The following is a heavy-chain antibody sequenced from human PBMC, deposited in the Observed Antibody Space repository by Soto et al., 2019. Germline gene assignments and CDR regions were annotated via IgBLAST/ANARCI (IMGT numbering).Heavy chain of an antibody. D-gene: IGHD6-13*01. V-gene: IGHV4-34*01. CDR3: ARVFSESSSFFDP. CDR1: GGSFSGYY. Sequence: SETLSLTCAVYGGSFSGYYWTWIRQPPGTGLEWIGEINHSGSTNYNPSLKGRVTISVDTSMNQFSLKLTSVTAADTAVYYCARVFSESSSFFDPWGQGTLVTVSS. J-gene: IGHJ5*02. CDR2: INHSGST.